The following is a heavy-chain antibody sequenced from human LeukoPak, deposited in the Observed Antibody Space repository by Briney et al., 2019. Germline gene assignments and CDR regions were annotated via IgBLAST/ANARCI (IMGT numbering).Heavy chain of an antibody. J-gene: IGHJ6*02. CDR1: GFTFTRYA. CDR2: VIATDAST. Sequence: GGSLGLSCAASGFTFTRYAMAWVRQAPGKGLEWVSSVIATDASTRYADSVRGRFTISRDNFRNTVYLQMNSLRAEDTAIYYCAKSSDSSGRYTHGLDVWGQGTTVTVSS. V-gene: IGHV3-23*01. D-gene: IGHD3-22*01. CDR3: AKSSDSSGRYTHGLDV.